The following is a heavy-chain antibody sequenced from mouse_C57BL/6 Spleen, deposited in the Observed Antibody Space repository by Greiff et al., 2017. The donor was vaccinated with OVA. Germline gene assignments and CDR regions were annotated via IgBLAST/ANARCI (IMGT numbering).Heavy chain of an antibody. D-gene: IGHD2-4*01. J-gene: IGHJ1*03. CDR1: GYTFTDYN. CDR3: ARLGDYDWYFDV. V-gene: IGHV1-22*01. Sequence: VQLQQSGPELVKPGASVKMSCKASGYTFTDYNMHWVKQSHGKSLEWIGYINPNNGGTSYNQKFKGKATLTVNKSSSTAYMELRSLTSEDSAVYYCARLGDYDWYFDVWGTGTTVTVSS. CDR2: INPNNGGT.